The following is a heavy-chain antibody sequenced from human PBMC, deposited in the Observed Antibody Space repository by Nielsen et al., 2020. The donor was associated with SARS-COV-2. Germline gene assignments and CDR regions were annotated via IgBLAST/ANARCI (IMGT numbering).Heavy chain of an antibody. Sequence: GESLKISCAASGFTFSSYAMSWVRQAPGKGLEWVSAISGSGGSIYYADSVKGRFTISRDNSKNTLYLQMNSLRAEDTAVYYCAKASYSSSSGANFDYWGQGTLVTVSS. J-gene: IGHJ4*02. CDR3: AKASYSSSSGANFDY. V-gene: IGHV3-23*01. D-gene: IGHD6-6*01. CDR2: ISGSGGSI. CDR1: GFTFSSYA.